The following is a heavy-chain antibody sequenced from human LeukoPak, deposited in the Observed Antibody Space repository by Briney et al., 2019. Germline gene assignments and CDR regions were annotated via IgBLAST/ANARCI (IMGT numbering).Heavy chain of an antibody. Sequence: SETLSLTCTVSGGSISSGGYYWSWIRQPPGKGLEWIGYIYHSGSTYYNPSLKSRVTISVDRSKNQFSLKLNSVTAADTAVYYCARDRLIAAADYYYYMDVWGKGTAVTVSS. V-gene: IGHV4-30-2*01. CDR3: ARDRLIAAADYYYYMDV. CDR2: IYHSGST. D-gene: IGHD6-13*01. J-gene: IGHJ6*03. CDR1: GGSISSGGYY.